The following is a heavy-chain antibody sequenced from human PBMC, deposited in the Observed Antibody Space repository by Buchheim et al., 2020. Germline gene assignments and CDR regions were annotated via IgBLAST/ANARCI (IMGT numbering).Heavy chain of an antibody. V-gene: IGHV3-33*01. D-gene: IGHD1-26*01. CDR1: GFTFSSYG. CDR3: ARVASGSYGSQFDY. J-gene: IGHJ4*02. CDR2: IWYDGSNK. Sequence: QVQLVESGGGVVQPGRSLRLSCAASGFTFSSYGMHWVRQAPGKGLEWVAVIWYDGSNKYYADSVKGRFTISRDNSKSTLYLQMNSLRAEDTAVYYCARVASGSYGSQFDYWGQGTL.